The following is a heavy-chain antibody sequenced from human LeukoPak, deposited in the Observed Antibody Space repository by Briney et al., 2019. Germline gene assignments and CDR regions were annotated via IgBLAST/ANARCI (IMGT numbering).Heavy chain of an antibody. V-gene: IGHV3-9*01. D-gene: IGHD3-22*01. Sequence: GRSLRLSCAASGFTFDDYAMHWVRQAPGKGLEWVSGISWNSGSIGYADSVKGRFTISRDNSKNTLYLQMNSLRAEDTAVYYCAKDFWNYYDSSGYYLDVWGQGTTVTVSS. CDR3: AKDFWNYYDSSGYYLDV. CDR2: ISWNSGSI. CDR1: GFTFDDYA. J-gene: IGHJ6*02.